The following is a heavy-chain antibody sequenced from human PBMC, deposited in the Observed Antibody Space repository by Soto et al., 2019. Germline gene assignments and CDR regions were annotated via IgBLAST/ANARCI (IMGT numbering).Heavy chain of an antibody. J-gene: IGHJ4*02. CDR2: IGTAGDT. Sequence: GGSLRLSCAASGFTFSSYDMHWVRQATGKGLEWVSAIGTAGDTYYPGSVKGRFTISRENAKNSLYLQMNSLRAGDTAVYYCARGGYCSGGSCYSRGPTFDYWGQGTLVTVSS. V-gene: IGHV3-13*01. D-gene: IGHD2-15*01. CDR3: ARGGYCSGGSCYSRGPTFDY. CDR1: GFTFSSYD.